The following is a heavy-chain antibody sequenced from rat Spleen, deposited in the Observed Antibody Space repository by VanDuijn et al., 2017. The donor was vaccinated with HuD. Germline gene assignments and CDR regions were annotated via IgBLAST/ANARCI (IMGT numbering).Heavy chain of an antibody. D-gene: IGHD1-2*01. Sequence: EVQLQESGPGLVKPSQSLSLTCSVTDYSITSNYWGWIRKFPGNKMEWIGHISNSGSTSYNPSLKSQISITRDTSKNQFFLQLNSVTTEDTATYYCARYEYYSSPFGYWGQGTLVTVSS. CDR3: ARYEYYSSPFGY. CDR2: ISNSGST. V-gene: IGHV3-1*01. J-gene: IGHJ3*01. CDR1: DYSITSNY.